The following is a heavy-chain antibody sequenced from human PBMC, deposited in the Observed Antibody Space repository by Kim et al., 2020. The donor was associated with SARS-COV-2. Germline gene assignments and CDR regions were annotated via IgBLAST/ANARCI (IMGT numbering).Heavy chain of an antibody. CDR1: GGSISSGGYY. D-gene: IGHD6-19*01. CDR3: ARARRGIVVDAFDI. V-gene: IGHV4-31*03. CDR2: SYDSGST. Sequence: SETLSLTCTVSGGSISSGGYYWSWIRQHPGKGLEWSGYSYDSGSTYYNPSLKSRVTISVDTSKNQFSLKLSSVTAADTAVYYCARARRGIVVDAFDIWGPGTMFTVSS. J-gene: IGHJ3*02.